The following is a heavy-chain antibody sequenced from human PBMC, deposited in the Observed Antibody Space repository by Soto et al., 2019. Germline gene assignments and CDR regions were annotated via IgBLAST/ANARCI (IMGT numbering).Heavy chain of an antibody. J-gene: IGHJ4*02. V-gene: IGHV5-51*01. D-gene: IGHD5-18*01. CDR2: IYPGDSDA. CDR1: GYSFLNYW. CDR3: ARHIVDTSMTASFNY. Sequence: PGESLKISCKTPGYSFLNYWIGWVRQMPGKGLEWMGIIYPGDSDARYSPSFQGQVTISADKSISTVYLQWSSLKASDTAMYYCARHIVDTSMTASFNYWGQGTQVTVSS.